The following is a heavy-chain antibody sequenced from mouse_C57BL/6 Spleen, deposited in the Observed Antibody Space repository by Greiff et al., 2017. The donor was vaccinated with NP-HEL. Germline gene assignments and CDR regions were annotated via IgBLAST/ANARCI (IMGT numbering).Heavy chain of an antibody. CDR1: GFTFSDYY. D-gene: IGHD4-1*01. J-gene: IGHJ1*03. CDR2: INYDGSIT. Sequence: EVKLVESEGGLVQPGSSMKLSCTASGFTFSDYYMALVRPVPDKGLEWVANINYDGSITYSLDSLQIRVIISRDNAKNILYLQMSSLKSEDTATYYCARGELYWDGYFDVWGTGTTVTVSS. CDR3: ARGELYWDGYFDV. V-gene: IGHV5-16*01.